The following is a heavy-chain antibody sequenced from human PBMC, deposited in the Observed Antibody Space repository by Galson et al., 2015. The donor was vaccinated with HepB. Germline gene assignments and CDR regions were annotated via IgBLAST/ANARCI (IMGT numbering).Heavy chain of an antibody. J-gene: IGHJ6*03. V-gene: IGHV1-69*10. Sequence: SVKVSCKASGGTFSRYAISWVRQAPGQGLEWMGGIIPILGIANYAQKFQGRVTITADKSTSTAYMELSSLRSEDTAVYYCARSPGGYLDYYYYYYMDVWGKGTTVTVSS. CDR3: ARSPGGYLDYYYYYYMDV. CDR1: GGTFSRYA. CDR2: IIPILGIA. D-gene: IGHD3-22*01.